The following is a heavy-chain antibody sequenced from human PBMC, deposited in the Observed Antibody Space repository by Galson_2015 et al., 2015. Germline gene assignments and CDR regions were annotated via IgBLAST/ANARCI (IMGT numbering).Heavy chain of an antibody. V-gene: IGHV3-30*18. D-gene: IGHD2-2*01. CDR1: GFTFSNYG. Sequence: SLRLSCAASGFTFSNYGMHWVRQAPGKGLEWVAVISYDGSNKYYADSVKGRFTISRDNSKNTLYLQMNSLSAEDTAVYYCAKGGYQLLSWFDPWGQGTLVTVSS. CDR3: AKGGYQLLSWFDP. CDR2: ISYDGSNK. J-gene: IGHJ5*02.